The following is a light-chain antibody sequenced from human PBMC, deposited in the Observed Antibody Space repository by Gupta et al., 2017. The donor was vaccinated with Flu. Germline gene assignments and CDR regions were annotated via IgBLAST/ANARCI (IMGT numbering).Light chain of an antibody. CDR3: QSYDSSLSGSVV. Sequence: QSLLTQPPSVSGAPGQRITISCTGSSSNIGAGYDVHWYQQLPGRAPKLLIYGNSNRPSGVPDRFSGSKSGTSASLAITGLQAEDEADYYCQSYDSSLSGSVVFGGGTKLTVL. CDR2: GNS. J-gene: IGLJ2*01. V-gene: IGLV1-40*01. CDR1: SSNIGAGYD.